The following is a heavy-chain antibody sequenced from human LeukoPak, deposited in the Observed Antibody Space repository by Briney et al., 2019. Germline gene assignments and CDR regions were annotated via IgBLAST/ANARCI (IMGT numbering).Heavy chain of an antibody. CDR1: GYTFTGYY. D-gene: IGHD2-2*01. CDR2: ISAYNGNT. CDR3: ARTDVVPAADDY. Sequence: ASVKVSRKASGYTFTGYYMHWVRQAPGQGLEWMGWISAYNGNTNYAQKLQGRVTMTTDTSTSTAYMELRSLRSDDTAVYYCARTDVVPAADDYWGQGTLVTVSS. V-gene: IGHV1-18*04. J-gene: IGHJ4*02.